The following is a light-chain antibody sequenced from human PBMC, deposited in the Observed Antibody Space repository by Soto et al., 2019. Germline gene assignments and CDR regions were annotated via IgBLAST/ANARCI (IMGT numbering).Light chain of an antibody. CDR1: QSVGKSS. J-gene: IGKJ4*01. CDR2: DAS. CDR3: QQYAHSPLT. V-gene: IGKV3-20*01. Sequence: EIVLTQSPGTLSLSPGDRATLSCRASQSVGKSSLAWFQQKPGQAPRLLIYDASSRATGIPDRFSGIESGTDFTLTISRLEPEDFAVYYCQQYAHSPLTFGGGTKVEIK.